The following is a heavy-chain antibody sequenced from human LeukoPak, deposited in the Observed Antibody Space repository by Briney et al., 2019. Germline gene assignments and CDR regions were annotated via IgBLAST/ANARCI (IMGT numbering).Heavy chain of an antibody. CDR2: IGGSGTTI. CDR1: GFTFSDYY. D-gene: IGHD3-10*01. Sequence: GGSLRLSCAASGFTFSDYYMSWIRQAPGKGLEWVSYIGGSGTTIFYAHSVKGRFTISRDNAKNSLYLQMNSLRAEDTAVYYCARFAGSGSYYIDSWGQGTLITVYS. V-gene: IGHV3-11*01. J-gene: IGHJ4*02. CDR3: ARFAGSGSYYIDS.